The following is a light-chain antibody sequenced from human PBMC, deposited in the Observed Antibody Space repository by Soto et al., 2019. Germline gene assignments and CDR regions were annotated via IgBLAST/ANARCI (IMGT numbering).Light chain of an antibody. V-gene: IGKV3-20*01. CDR2: GAS. CDR1: QTLSNSF. CDR3: QQYGSSPYT. J-gene: IGKJ2*01. Sequence: EIVLTQSPGTLSLSPGERATLSCRASQTLSNSFIAWYQQKPGQAPRLLIYGASSRATGIPDRFSGSGSGTDFTLTISRLEPEDFAVYYCQQYGSSPYTFGQGTKVDI.